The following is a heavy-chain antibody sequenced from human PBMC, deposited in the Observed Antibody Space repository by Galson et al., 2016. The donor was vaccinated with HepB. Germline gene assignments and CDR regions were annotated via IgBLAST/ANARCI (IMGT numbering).Heavy chain of an antibody. CDR1: GFTFSNYA. CDR3: VKDNIGVVTSFDF. Sequence: SLRLSCAASGFTFSNYAMSWVRQAPGKGLEWVAAISNSGEITFYTDSVRGRFAVSRDNSMNTLFLQMDSLRADDTAVYYWVKDNIGVVTSFDFWGQGTLVTVSS. V-gene: IGHV3-23*01. CDR2: ISNSGEIT. J-gene: IGHJ4*02. D-gene: IGHD4-23*01.